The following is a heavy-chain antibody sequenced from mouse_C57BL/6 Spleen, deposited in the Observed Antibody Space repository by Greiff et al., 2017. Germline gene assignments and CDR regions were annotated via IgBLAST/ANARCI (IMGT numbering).Heavy chain of an antibody. J-gene: IGHJ2*01. CDR3: ARKALTTVVAHFDY. V-gene: IGHV5-17*01. Sequence: EVKVVESGGGLVKPGGSLKLSCAASGFTFSDYGMHWVRQAPEKGLEWVAYISSGSSTIYYADKVKGRFTISRDNAKNTLFMQMTSLRSEDTAMYYCARKALTTVVAHFDYWGQGTTLTVSS. CDR1: GFTFSDYG. CDR2: ISSGSSTI. D-gene: IGHD1-1*01.